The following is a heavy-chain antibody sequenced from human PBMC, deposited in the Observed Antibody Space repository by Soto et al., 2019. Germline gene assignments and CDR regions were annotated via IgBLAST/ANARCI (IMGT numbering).Heavy chain of an antibody. Sequence: QVQLQESGPGLVKPSETLSLTCTVSGGSVSSGSYYWSWIRQPPGKGLEWIGYIYYSGSTNYNPSLKSRVTISVDTSKNQCSLKLSSVTAADTAVYYCATSSSWYRWVFDYWGQGTLVTVSS. CDR3: ATSSSWYRWVFDY. V-gene: IGHV4-61*01. CDR1: GGSVSSGSYY. CDR2: IYYSGST. J-gene: IGHJ4*02. D-gene: IGHD6-13*01.